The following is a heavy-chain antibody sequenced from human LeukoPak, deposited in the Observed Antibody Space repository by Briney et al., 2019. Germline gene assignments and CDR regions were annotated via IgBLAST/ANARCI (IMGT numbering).Heavy chain of an antibody. Sequence: SETLSLTCAVHRGSFSGYHWNWIRQSPSKGLEWIGEINDRGRTNYNPSLESRVTLSVDTSKKEFSLKLSAVTAADTAVYYCARDPTTVTSLPYYFDFWGQGTLVSVSS. CDR3: ARDPTTVTSLPYYFDF. J-gene: IGHJ4*02. D-gene: IGHD4-17*01. CDR2: INDRGRT. V-gene: IGHV4-34*01. CDR1: RGSFSGYH.